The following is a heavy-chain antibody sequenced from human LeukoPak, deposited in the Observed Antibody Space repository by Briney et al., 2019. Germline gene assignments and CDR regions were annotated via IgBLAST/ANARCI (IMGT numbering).Heavy chain of an antibody. V-gene: IGHV4-59*08. J-gene: IGHJ5*02. D-gene: IGHD3-16*01. Sequence: SEALSLTCTVSGGSISSYYWSWIRQPPGEGLEWIGYINDSGNTNSNPSLKSRVTISVDTSKNQFSLKLSSVTAADTAVYYCARHRPGERRFDPWGQGTLVTVSS. CDR3: ARHRPGERRFDP. CDR2: INDSGNT. CDR1: GGSISSYY.